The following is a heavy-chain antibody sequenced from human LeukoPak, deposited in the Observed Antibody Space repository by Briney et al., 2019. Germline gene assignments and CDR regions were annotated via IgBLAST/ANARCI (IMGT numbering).Heavy chain of an antibody. CDR1: GDSISSYD. CDR3: ARQGPDAFFDY. CDR2: IYYSGST. Sequence: PSETLSLTCTVSGDSISSYDWSWIRQPPGKGLEWIGYIYYSGSTNYNPSLKSRVTISVDTSKNQFFLKLSSVTAADTAVYYCARQGPDAFFDYWGQGTLVTVSS. J-gene: IGHJ4*02. V-gene: IGHV4-59*08.